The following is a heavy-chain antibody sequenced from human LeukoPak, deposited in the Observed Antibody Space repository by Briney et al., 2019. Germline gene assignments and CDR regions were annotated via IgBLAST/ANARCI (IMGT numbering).Heavy chain of an antibody. CDR3: AGGITMVRGVKTRNWFDP. CDR1: GGSFSGYY. CDR2: INHSGNT. Sequence: SETLSLTCAVYGGSFSGYYWSWIRQPPGKGLEWIGEINHSGNTRYNPSLKSRVTISVDTSKNQFSLKLSSVTAADTAVYYCAGGITMVRGVKTRNWFDPWGQGTLVTVSS. V-gene: IGHV4-34*01. J-gene: IGHJ5*02. D-gene: IGHD3-10*01.